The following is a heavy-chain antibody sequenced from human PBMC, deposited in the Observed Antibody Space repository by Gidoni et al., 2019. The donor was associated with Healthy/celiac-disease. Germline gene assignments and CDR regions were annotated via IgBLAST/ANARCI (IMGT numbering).Heavy chain of an antibody. CDR1: GFTVSSNY. Sequence: EVKLVESGGGLVQPGGSLRRSCAAYGFTVSSNYMSWVRQAPGKGLEWVSVIYSGGSTYYADSVKGRFTISRDNSKNTLYLQMNSLRAEDTAVYYCAREGYCSGGSCSEYFQHWGQGTLVTVSS. V-gene: IGHV3-66*02. CDR3: AREGYCSGGSCSEYFQH. CDR2: IYSGGST. J-gene: IGHJ1*01. D-gene: IGHD2-15*01.